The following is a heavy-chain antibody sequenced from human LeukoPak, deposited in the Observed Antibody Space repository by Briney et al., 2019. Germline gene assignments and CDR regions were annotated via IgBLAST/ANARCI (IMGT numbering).Heavy chain of an antibody. CDR3: ARDPPYSSSWYHFDY. CDR2: ISYDGSNK. V-gene: IGHV3-30-3*01. Sequence: GGSLRLSCAASGFTFSSYAMHWVRQAPGKGLEWVAVISYDGSNKYYADSVKGRFTNSRDNSKNTLYLQMNSLRAEDTAVYYCARDPPYSSSWYHFDYWGQGTLVTVSS. J-gene: IGHJ4*02. D-gene: IGHD6-13*01. CDR1: GFTFSSYA.